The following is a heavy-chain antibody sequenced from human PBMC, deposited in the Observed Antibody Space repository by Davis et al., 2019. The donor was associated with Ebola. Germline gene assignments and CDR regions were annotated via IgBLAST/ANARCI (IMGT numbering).Heavy chain of an antibody. CDR3: ALHIVGTTRVFDY. J-gene: IGHJ4*02. CDR2: INHSGST. V-gene: IGHV4-34*01. CDR1: GGSFSGYY. Sequence: GSLRLSCAVYGGSFSGYYWSWIRQPPGKGLEWIGEINHSGSTNYNPSLKSRVTISVDTSKNQFSLKLSSVTAADTALYFCALHIVGTTRVFDYWGLGTMVTVSS. D-gene: IGHD1-26*01.